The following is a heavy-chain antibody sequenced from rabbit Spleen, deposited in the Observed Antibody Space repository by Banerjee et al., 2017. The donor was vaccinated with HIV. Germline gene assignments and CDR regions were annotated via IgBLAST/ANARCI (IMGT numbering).Heavy chain of an antibody. Sequence: QEQLVESGGGLVEPEGSLTLSCTASGFSFSNKAVMCWVRQAPGKGLEWIACINASTGKPVYATWASGRFTISRTSSTTVTLRMTSLTAADRATYFCARSTYGYDDYGDLYYAAMDLWGQGTLVTVS. CDR1: GFSFSNKAV. D-gene: IGHD2-1*01. CDR3: ARSTYGYDDYGDLYYAAMDL. CDR2: INASTGKP. J-gene: IGHJ3*01. V-gene: IGHV1S45*01.